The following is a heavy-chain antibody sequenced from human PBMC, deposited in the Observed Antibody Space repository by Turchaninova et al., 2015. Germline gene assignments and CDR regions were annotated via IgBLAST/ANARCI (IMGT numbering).Heavy chain of an antibody. V-gene: IGHV4-4*07. J-gene: IGHJ6*03. CDR3: ARDLKDSWPPYYYYYMDV. D-gene: IGHD5-12*01. CDR2: IYTSGST. Sequence: QVQLQESGPGLVKPSETLSLPCTVPGGSISSYYWSWIRPPAGKGLGWIGRIYTSGSTDYNPSLKSRVTISVDRSKNQFSLKLSSVTAADTAVYYCARDLKDSWPPYYYYYMDVWGKGTTVTVSS. CDR1: GGSISSYY.